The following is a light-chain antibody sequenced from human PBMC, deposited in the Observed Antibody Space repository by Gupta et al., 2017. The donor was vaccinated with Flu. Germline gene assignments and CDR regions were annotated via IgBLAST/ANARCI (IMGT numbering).Light chain of an antibody. CDR2: RND. J-gene: IGLJ3*02. Sequence: QSVLAQPPSASGTPGQRVTISCAGSSSDIGSNFVYWYQQFAGTAPTLLIYRNDQRPSGVPDRFSASKSGTSASLAISGLRSEDEADYYCATWNDRLSPHWEFGGGTKLTVL. V-gene: IGLV1-47*01. CDR1: SSDIGSNF. CDR3: ATWNDRLSPHWE.